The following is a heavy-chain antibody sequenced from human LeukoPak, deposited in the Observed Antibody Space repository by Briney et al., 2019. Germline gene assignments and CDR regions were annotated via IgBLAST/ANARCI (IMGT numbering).Heavy chain of an antibody. CDR3: ARIKLRFLEWLSDAFDI. D-gene: IGHD3-3*01. V-gene: IGHV5-51*01. Sequence: GESLKISCKGSGYSFTSYWIGWVRQMPGKGLEWMGIIYPGDSDTRYSPSFQGQATISADKSISTAYLQWSSLKASDTAMYYCARIKLRFLEWLSDAFDIWGQGTMVTVSS. CDR2: IYPGDSDT. CDR1: GYSFTSYW. J-gene: IGHJ3*02.